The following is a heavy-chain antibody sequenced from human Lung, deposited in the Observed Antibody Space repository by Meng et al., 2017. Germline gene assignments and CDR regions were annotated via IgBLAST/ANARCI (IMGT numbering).Heavy chain of an antibody. V-gene: IGHV4-34*01. Sequence: HVQLHHGGAGLSQPPATMSPRCVVSGWSFSDYYWSWLRQPTGKGLGWIGEINHSGSTNYNPSLERRATISVDTSQNNLSLKLSSVTVADSAVYYCARGPTTMANDFDYWGQGTLVTVSS. J-gene: IGHJ4*02. CDR2: INHSGST. CDR1: GWSFSDYY. D-gene: IGHD4-11*01. CDR3: ARGPTTMANDFDY.